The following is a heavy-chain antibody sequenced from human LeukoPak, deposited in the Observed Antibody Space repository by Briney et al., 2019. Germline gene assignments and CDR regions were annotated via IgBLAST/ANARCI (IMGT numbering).Heavy chain of an antibody. D-gene: IGHD2-15*01. CDR1: GFTFSSYW. CDR2: IDRDGSRI. J-gene: IGHJ3*02. Sequence: GGSLRLSCAVSGFTFSSYWMHWVRQAPGKGLVWVSRIDRDGSRINYADSVKGRFTISRDNGKNTLFLQMNSLRAEDAAVYYCVRVVYCSGGSCHIFAFDIWGQGTMVTVSS. V-gene: IGHV3-74*01. CDR3: VRVVYCSGGSCHIFAFDI.